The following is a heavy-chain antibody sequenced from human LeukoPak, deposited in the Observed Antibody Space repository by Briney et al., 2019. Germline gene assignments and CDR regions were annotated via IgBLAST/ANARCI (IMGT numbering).Heavy chain of an antibody. Sequence: SETLSLXCTVSDGSISSYYWSWIRQPPGKGLEWIGYIYYSGSTNYNPSLKSRVTISVDTSKNQFSLKLSSVTAADTAVYYCASTPHDSNYGESYNWFDPWGQGTLVTVSS. CDR2: IYYSGST. J-gene: IGHJ5*02. CDR1: DGSISSYY. CDR3: ASTPHDSNYGESYNWFDP. V-gene: IGHV4-59*01. D-gene: IGHD4-11*01.